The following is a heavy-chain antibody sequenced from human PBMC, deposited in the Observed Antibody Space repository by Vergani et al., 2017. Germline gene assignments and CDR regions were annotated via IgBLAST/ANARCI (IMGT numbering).Heavy chain of an antibody. CDR1: GDSIRSGVYY. CDR2: IYHTGTT. D-gene: IGHD3-3*01. J-gene: IGHJ4*02. Sequence: QVQLQESGPGLVKPSQTLSLTCTVSGDSIRSGVYYWGWIRQHPGQGLEWIGYIYHTGTTYYNPSLRGRINISVDTSKNQFSLKLSSVTAADTAVYYCARSGFYDFWSGYSDYWGQGTLVTVSS. CDR3: ARSGFYDFWSGYSDY. V-gene: IGHV4-31*03.